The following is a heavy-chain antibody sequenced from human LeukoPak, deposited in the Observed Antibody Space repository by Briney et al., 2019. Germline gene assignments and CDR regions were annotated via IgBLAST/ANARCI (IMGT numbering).Heavy chain of an antibody. CDR2: INWNGVST. CDR1: GFTFDDYG. J-gene: IGHJ3*01. CDR3: ARSRGLTTVYYDAFDV. V-gene: IGHV3-20*04. D-gene: IGHD3-10*01. Sequence: AGGSLRLSCAASGFTFDDYGMSWVRQAPGKGLEWVSGINWNGVSTAYADSVKGRFTISRDNAKNSLYLQMNSLRAEDTALYYCARSRGLTTVYYDAFDVWGQGTMVTVSS.